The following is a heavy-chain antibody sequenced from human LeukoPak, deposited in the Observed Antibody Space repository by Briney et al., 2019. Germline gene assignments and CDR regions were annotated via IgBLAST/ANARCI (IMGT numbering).Heavy chain of an antibody. J-gene: IGHJ4*02. Sequence: PSETLSLTCAVYDGSFSSYYWGWIRQPPGKGLEWIGSIYYSGSTYYNPSLKSRVTISVDTSKNQFSLKLSSVTAADTAVYYCARCSGGSCYSAEYWGQGTLVTVSS. V-gene: IGHV4-39*07. D-gene: IGHD2-15*01. CDR3: ARCSGGSCYSAEY. CDR2: IYYSGST. CDR1: DGSFSSYY.